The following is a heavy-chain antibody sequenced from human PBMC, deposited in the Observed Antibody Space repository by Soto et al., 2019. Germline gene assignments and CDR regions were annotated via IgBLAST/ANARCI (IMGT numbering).Heavy chain of an antibody. D-gene: IGHD4-17*01. J-gene: IGHJ4*02. CDR2: INQEGSEK. CDR3: ARDPLAVTLIDDY. CDR1: GFTFSSYW. Sequence: GGSLRLSCAASGFTFSSYWMSWVRQAPGKGLEWVANINQEGSEKYYVDSVKGRFTISRDNAKNSLYLQMNSLRAEDTAVYYCARDPLAVTLIDDYWGQGALVTVSS. V-gene: IGHV3-7*01.